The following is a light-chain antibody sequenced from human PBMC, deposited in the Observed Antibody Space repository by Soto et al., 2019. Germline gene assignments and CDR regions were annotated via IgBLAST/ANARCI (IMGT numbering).Light chain of an antibody. V-gene: IGLV2-8*01. CDR1: SSDVGDYNY. Sequence: QSVLTQPPSASGSPGQSVTISCTGTSSDVGDYNYVSWYQQHPGKAPKLMIYDVNKRPSGVPDRFSGSKSGNTASLTVSGLQAEDGADYYCSSYAGSNNYVVFGGGTKLTVL. CDR3: SSYAGSNNYVV. J-gene: IGLJ2*01. CDR2: DVN.